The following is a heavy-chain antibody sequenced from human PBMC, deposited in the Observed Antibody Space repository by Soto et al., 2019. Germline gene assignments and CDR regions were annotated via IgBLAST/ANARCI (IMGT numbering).Heavy chain of an antibody. V-gene: IGHV3-15*01. CDR1: GLTFSKAW. CDR2: IKSKTDGGTT. J-gene: IGHJ4*02. CDR3: TTDALRFLEWLSY. D-gene: IGHD3-3*01. Sequence: EVQLVESGGGLVKPGGSLRLSCAASGLTFSKAWMSWVRQAPGKGLEWVGRIKSKTDGGTTDYAAPVKGRFTITRDESKNTLYLQMNSLKTEDTAVYYCTTDALRFLEWLSYWGQGTLVTVSS.